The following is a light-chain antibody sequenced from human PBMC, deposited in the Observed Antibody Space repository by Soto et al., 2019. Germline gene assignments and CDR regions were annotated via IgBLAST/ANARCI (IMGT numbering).Light chain of an antibody. CDR2: VAS. Sequence: DTQMTQSPASVSASVGDRVTITCRASQYVSSWLAWYQQKPGKAPKRLIFVASNLASGVPSRFSGSGSGTHFTLTISSLQPEDAANYYCQQANSFPLTFGGGTKVEIK. V-gene: IGKV1-12*01. J-gene: IGKJ4*01. CDR3: QQANSFPLT. CDR1: QYVSSW.